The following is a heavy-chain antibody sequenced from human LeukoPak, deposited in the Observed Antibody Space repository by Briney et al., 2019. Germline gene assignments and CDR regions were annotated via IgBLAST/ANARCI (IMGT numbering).Heavy chain of an antibody. D-gene: IGHD4-17*01. CDR2: IYYSGST. J-gene: IGHJ4*02. V-gene: IGHV4-59*01. CDR1: GGSISSYY. Sequence: PSETLSLTSTVSGGSISSYYWSWIRQPPGKGLEWSGDIYYSGSTNYNPSLKSRVNISVDTSKHQFSLKLSSVTAADTAVYYCARVDFYGDLRSDYWGQGTLVTVSS. CDR3: ARVDFYGDLRSDY.